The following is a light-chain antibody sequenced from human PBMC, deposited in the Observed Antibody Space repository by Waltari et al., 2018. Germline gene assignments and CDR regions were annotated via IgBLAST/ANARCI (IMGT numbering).Light chain of an antibody. CDR3: QQRSNSTPRT. J-gene: IGKJ4*02. CDR1: HRVSSY. CDR2: DAS. V-gene: IGKV3-11*01. Sequence: ELVLTHPPALLSLSPGARATPSSRASHRVSSYLSCYQQKQDQAPTLLIYDASNRATSIPARSCSSGAATDVTITISSLEPDDFAVYYCQQRSNSTPRTFGGGTKVEIK.